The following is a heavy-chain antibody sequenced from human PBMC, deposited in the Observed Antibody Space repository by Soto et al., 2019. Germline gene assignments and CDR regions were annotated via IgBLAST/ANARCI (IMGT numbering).Heavy chain of an antibody. CDR3: ARDILDYGSGWSGIDY. J-gene: IGHJ4*02. Sequence: PGGSLRLSCAASGFTFSSYGMHWVRQAPGKGLEWVAVIWYDGSNKYYADSVKGRFTISRDNSKNTLYLQMNSLRAEDTAVYYCARDILDYGSGWSGIDYWGQGTLVTVSS. CDR1: GFTFSSYG. D-gene: IGHD6-19*01. CDR2: IWYDGSNK. V-gene: IGHV3-33*01.